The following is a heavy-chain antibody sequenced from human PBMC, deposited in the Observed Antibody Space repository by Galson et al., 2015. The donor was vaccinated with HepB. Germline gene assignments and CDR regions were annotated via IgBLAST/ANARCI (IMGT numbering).Heavy chain of an antibody. D-gene: IGHD6-6*01. J-gene: IGHJ4*02. CDR1: GFTFSSYA. Sequence: SLRLSCAASGFTFSSYAMSWVRPAPGKGLEWVSAISGSGGGTYYADSVKGRFTISRDNSKNTLYLQMNSLSTEDTAVYYCAKVAIAARLWFFDYWGQGPLVTVSS. CDR2: ISGSGGGT. V-gene: IGHV3-23*01. CDR3: AKVAIAARLWFFDY.